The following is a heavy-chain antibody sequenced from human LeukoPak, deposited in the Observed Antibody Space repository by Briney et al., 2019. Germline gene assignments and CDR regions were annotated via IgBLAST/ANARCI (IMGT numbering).Heavy chain of an antibody. CDR2: IYYSGST. CDR3: ARGQRATVTTPYFDY. Sequence: SETLSLTCTVSGGSISSYYWSWLRQPPGKGLEWLGYIYYSGSTNYNPSLKSRVTISVDTSKNQFSLKLSSVTAADTAVYYCARGQRATVTTPYFDYWGQGTLVTVSS. D-gene: IGHD4-17*01. CDR1: GGSISSYY. V-gene: IGHV4-59*01. J-gene: IGHJ4*02.